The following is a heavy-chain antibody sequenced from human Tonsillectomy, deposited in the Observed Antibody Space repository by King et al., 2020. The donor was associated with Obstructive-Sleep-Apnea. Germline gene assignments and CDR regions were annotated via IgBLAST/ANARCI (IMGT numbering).Heavy chain of an antibody. Sequence: VQLVQSGAEVKKPGSTLKVSCKASGGTFSSYGINWVRQAPGQGLEWMGGIIPKFETANFAQKFRGRVTFTADESTSIVYMELTSLTSEDTAMYYCARDLPEGSYFYYGLDVWGQGTTVTVS. CDR2: IIPKFETA. D-gene: IGHD3-10*01. J-gene: IGHJ6*02. CDR3: ARDLPEGSYFYYGLDV. CDR1: GGTFSSYG. V-gene: IGHV1-69*01.